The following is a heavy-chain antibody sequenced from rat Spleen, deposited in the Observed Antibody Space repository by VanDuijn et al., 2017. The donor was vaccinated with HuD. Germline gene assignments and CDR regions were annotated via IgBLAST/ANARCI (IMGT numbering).Heavy chain of an antibody. CDR3: TRELRRVPYVMDA. V-gene: IGHV5-31*01. D-gene: IGHD1-11*01. J-gene: IGHJ4*01. Sequence: EVQLVESGGGLVQPGRSLKLSCVTSGFTFNYYWMTWIRQAPGKGLEWVASITNTGGSTYYPDSVKGRFTISRDNAKSTLYLQMNSLRSEDTATYYCTRELRRVPYVMDAWGQGASVTVSS. CDR2: ITNTGGST. CDR1: GFTFNYYW.